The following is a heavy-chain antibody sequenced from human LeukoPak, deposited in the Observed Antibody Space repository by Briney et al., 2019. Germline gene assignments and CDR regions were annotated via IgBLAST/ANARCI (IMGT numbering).Heavy chain of an antibody. J-gene: IGHJ3*02. CDR3: ARVKYQLQMGLAFDI. V-gene: IGHV4-39*01. Sequence: PSETLSLTCTVSGGSISSSSYYWGWIRQPPGKGLEWIGSIYYSGSTYYNPSLKSRVNISVDTSKNQFSLKLSSVTAADTAVYYCARVKYQLQMGLAFDIWGQGTMVTVSS. D-gene: IGHD2-2*01. CDR1: GGSISSSSYY. CDR2: IYYSGST.